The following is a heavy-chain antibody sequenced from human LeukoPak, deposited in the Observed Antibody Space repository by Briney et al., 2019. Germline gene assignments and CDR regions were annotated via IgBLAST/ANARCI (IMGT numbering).Heavy chain of an antibody. CDR3: AEGLMGV. V-gene: IGHV3-21*04. D-gene: IGHD3-16*01. CDR1: GFMFNGYS. Sequence: GGSLRLSCAASGFMFNGYSMTWVRQAPGKGLEWVSYISGGSDYIFYTDSVKGRFTISRDNAKKSLYLQMNSLRAEDTAVYYCAEGLMGVWGQGTLVTVSS. CDR2: ISGGSDYI. J-gene: IGHJ4*02.